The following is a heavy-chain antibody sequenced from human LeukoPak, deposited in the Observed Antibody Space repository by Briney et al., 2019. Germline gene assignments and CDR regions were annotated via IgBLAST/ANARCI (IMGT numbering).Heavy chain of an antibody. CDR1: GYTFTGYY. CDR3: ARDLTTVAPNYYYYYMDV. V-gene: IGHV1-2*02. Sequence: ASVKVSCKASGYTFTGYYMHWVRQAPGQGLEWMGWINPNSGGTNYAQKFQGRVTMTRDTSISTAYMELSRLRSDDTAVYYCARDLTTVAPNYYYYYMDVWGKGTTVTVSS. D-gene: IGHD4-23*01. J-gene: IGHJ6*03. CDR2: INPNSGGT.